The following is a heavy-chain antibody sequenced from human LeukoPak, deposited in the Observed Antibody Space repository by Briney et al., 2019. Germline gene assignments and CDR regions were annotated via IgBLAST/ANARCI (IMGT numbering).Heavy chain of an antibody. V-gene: IGHV1-2*02. J-gene: IGHJ5*02. CDR2: INPNSGGT. D-gene: IGHD3-22*01. CDR1: GYTFTGYY. CDR3: ARGVGYYDSSGYYPDSYNWFDP. Sequence: ASVKVSCKASGYTFTGYYMHWVRQAPGQGLEWMGWINPNSGGTNYAQKFQGRVTMTRDTSISTAYMELSRLRSDDTAVYYCARGVGYYDSSGYYPDSYNWFDPWGQGTLVTVSS.